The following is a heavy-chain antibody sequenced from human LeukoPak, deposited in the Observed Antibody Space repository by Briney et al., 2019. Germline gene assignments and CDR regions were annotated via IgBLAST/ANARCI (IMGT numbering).Heavy chain of an antibody. CDR2: IYYSGST. V-gene: IGHV4-39*01. Sequence: SETLSLTCTVSGGSISSSSYYWGWIRQRPGKGLEWIGSIYYSGSTYYNPSLKSRVTISVDTSKNQFSLKLSSVTAADTAVYYCARHGTEYYGSGSYYKPPLYYGMDVWGQGTTVTVSS. CDR1: GGSISSSSYY. J-gene: IGHJ6*02. CDR3: ARHGTEYYGSGSYYKPPLYYGMDV. D-gene: IGHD3-10*01.